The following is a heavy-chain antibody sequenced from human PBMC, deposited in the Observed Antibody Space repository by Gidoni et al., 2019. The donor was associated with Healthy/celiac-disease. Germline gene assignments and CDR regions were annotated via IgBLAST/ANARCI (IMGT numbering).Heavy chain of an antibody. Sequence: QVQLQESGPGLVTPSGPLSLPCAVSGGSISSSNWWSWVRQPPGKGLEWIGEIYHSGSTNYNPSLKSRVTISVDKSKNQFSLKLSSVTAADTAVYYCASLSIAARHRDAFDIWGQGKMVTVSS. CDR1: GGSISSSNW. J-gene: IGHJ3*02. V-gene: IGHV4-4*02. D-gene: IGHD6-6*01. CDR2: IYHSGST. CDR3: ASLSIAARHRDAFDI.